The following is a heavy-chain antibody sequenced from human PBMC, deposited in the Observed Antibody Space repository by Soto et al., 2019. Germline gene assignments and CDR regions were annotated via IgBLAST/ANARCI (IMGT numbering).Heavy chain of an antibody. J-gene: IGHJ4*02. V-gene: IGHV3-23*01. CDR2: IRGDGGQT. D-gene: IGHD3-9*01. CDR3: ARDVGLDSDDFFAY. CDR1: GFTFSSYG. Sequence: GGSLRLSCTASGFTFSSYGMGWVRQAPGKGLQWVSTIRGDGGQTHYADSVKGRFSISRDNSKNTVYLQMDSLRAEDTAMYFCARDVGLDSDDFFAYWGQGTQVTVSS.